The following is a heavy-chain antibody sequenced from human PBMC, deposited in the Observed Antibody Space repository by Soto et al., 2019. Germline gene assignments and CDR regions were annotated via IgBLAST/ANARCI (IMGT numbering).Heavy chain of an antibody. CDR1: GFTFRSYG. Sequence: QVQLVESGGAVVQPGRSLRLSCAASGFTFRSYGMHWVRQAPGKGLEWVAVISYDGSNKYYADGVKGRFTISRDNSKNTLNLQMDRRRDEDTAVYYCVNGNYGVTRPPFDYWGQGTLVTVSS. J-gene: IGHJ4*02. CDR2: ISYDGSNK. CDR3: VNGNYGVTRPPFDY. V-gene: IGHV3-30*18. D-gene: IGHD3-10*01.